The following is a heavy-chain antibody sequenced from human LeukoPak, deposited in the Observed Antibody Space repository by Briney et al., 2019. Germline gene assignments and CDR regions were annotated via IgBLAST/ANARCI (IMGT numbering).Heavy chain of an antibody. CDR2: IYSGGST. J-gene: IGHJ5*02. CDR3: AREVPLGYCSSTSCCGWFDP. V-gene: IGHV3-53*01. Sequence: PGGSLRLSCVASGFSFRNYGMHWVRQAPGKGLEWVSVIYSGGSTYYADSVKGRFTISRDNSKNTLYLQMNSLRAEDTAVYYCAREVPLGYCSSTSCCGWFDPWGQGTLVTVSS. D-gene: IGHD2-2*01. CDR1: GFSFRNYG.